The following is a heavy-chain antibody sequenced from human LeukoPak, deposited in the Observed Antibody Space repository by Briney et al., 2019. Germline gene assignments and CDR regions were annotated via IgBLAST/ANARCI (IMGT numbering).Heavy chain of an antibody. CDR1: GGSISSYY. V-gene: IGHV4-59*01. J-gene: IGHJ6*03. D-gene: IGHD3-16*01. CDR2: IYYSGST. Sequence: PSETLSLTCTVSGGSISSYYWSWIRQPPGKGLGWVGYIYYSGSTNYNPSLKSRVTISVDTSKNQFSLKLSSVTTADTAVYYCARTVGGGNYYYYYYMDVWGKGTTVTVSS. CDR3: ARTVGGGNYYYYYYMDV.